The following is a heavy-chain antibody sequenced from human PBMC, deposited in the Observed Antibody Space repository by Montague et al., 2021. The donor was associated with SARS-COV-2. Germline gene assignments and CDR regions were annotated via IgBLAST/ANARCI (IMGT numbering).Heavy chain of an antibody. CDR1: GDSVSSNIAT. Sequence: CAISGDSVSSNIATWNWIRQSPSRGLEWLGRTYYRFKWYNDYAESVNSRITIDPDTSKHQFSLHPNSVTPEDTAVYYCARIPVGSKYYFDFWGQGTLVTVSS. CDR2: TYYRFKWYN. J-gene: IGHJ4*02. V-gene: IGHV6-1*01. CDR3: ARIPVGSKYYFDF. D-gene: IGHD2-2*01.